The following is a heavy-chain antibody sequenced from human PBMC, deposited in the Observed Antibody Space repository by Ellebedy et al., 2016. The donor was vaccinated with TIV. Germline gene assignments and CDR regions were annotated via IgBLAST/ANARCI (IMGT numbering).Heavy chain of an antibody. CDR1: GYTFTSYA. D-gene: IGHD1-26*01. CDR3: ARVSSGSYYFDY. CDR2: INAGNGNT. Sequence: ASVKVSCKASGYTFTSYAVHWVRQAPGQRLEWMGWINAGNGNTKYSQKFQGRVTITRDTSASTAYMELRSLRSDDTAVYYCARVSSGSYYFDYWGQGTLVTVSS. J-gene: IGHJ4*02. V-gene: IGHV1-3*01.